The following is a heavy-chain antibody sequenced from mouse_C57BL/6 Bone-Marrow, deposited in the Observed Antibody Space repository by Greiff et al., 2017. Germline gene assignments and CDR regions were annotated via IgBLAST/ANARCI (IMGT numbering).Heavy chain of an antibody. CDR2: IRSKSNNYAT. Sequence: EVQLVESGGGLVQPKGSLKLSCAASGFSFNTYAMNWVRQAPGKGLEWVARIRSKSNNYATYYADSVKDRFTISRDDSESMLYLQMNNLKTEDTAMYYCVRHPPYYGCYAMDYWGQGTSVTVSS. J-gene: IGHJ4*01. CDR1: GFSFNTYA. CDR3: VRHPPYYGCYAMDY. D-gene: IGHD1-1*01. V-gene: IGHV10-1*01.